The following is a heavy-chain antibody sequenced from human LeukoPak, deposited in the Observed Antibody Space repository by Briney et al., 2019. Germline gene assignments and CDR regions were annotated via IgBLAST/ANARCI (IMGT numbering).Heavy chain of an antibody. CDR3: ARELRGQQLVLFDY. Sequence: RASVKVSCKASGGTFSSYAISWVRQAPGQGLEWMGWISAYNGNTNYAQKLQGRVTMTTDTSTSTAYMELRSLRSDDTAVYYCARELRGQQLVLFDYWGQGTLVTVSS. V-gene: IGHV1-18*01. D-gene: IGHD6-13*01. J-gene: IGHJ4*02. CDR2: ISAYNGNT. CDR1: GGTFSSYA.